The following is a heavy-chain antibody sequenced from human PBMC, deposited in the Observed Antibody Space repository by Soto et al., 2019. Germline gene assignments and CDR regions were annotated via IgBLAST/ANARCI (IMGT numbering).Heavy chain of an antibody. CDR2: INAGNGNT. CDR1: GYTFTSYA. CDR3: ARSSGYYSVDY. Sequence: QVQLVQSGAEVKKPGASVKVSCKASGYTFTSYAMHWVRQAPGQRLEWMGWINAGNGNTKYSQKFQGRVTLTRDTSARTAYMERRSLRSEVTAVYYCARSSGYYSVDYWGQGTLVTVSS. V-gene: IGHV1-3*01. J-gene: IGHJ4*02. D-gene: IGHD3-22*01.